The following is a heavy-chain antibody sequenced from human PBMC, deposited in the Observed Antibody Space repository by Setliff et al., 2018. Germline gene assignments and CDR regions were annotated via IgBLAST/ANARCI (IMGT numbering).Heavy chain of an antibody. CDR1: GYTFTAYY. V-gene: IGHV1-2*02. CDR3: ARDFFYGSGSQAAGGMDV. Sequence: ASVKVSCKASGYTFTAYYMHWVRQAPGQGLEWMGWINPNSGDTNYAQNFQGRVTMTRDTSISTAYMGLSRLRSDDTAVYHCARDFFYGSGSQAAGGMDVWGQGTTVTVSS. J-gene: IGHJ6*02. D-gene: IGHD3-10*01. CDR2: INPNSGDT.